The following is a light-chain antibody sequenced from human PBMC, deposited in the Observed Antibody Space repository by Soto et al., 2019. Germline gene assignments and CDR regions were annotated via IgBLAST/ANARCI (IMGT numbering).Light chain of an antibody. CDR3: QQYDNLPLT. CDR1: QDINNF. J-gene: IGKJ4*01. V-gene: IGKV1-33*01. Sequence: DIQMTQSPSSLSASVGDRVTITCQASQDINNFLNWYQQKPGKAPKLLIYDASKMETGVPSRFSGSGSGTDFTFNLSSLHPEDIETYYCQQYDNLPLTFGGGTKVDIK. CDR2: DAS.